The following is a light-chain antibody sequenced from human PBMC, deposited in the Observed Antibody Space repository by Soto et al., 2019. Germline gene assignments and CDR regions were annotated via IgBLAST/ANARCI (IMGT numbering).Light chain of an antibody. CDR2: DSA. J-gene: IGKJ4*02. V-gene: IGKV3D-7*01. CDR3: LQDFNYTRT. Sequence: EIVLTQSPSTLSFSPWERHTVSFRSSQSGSSRYLTWCQHKPGQAPRLPIDDSANTATGIPARLSGSGSGTDFTLTISSLEPEDFATYYCLQDFNYTRTFGGGTKVDIK. CDR1: QSGSSRY.